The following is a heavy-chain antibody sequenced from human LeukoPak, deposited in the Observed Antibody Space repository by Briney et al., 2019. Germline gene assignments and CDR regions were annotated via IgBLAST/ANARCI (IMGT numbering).Heavy chain of an antibody. Sequence: LETLSLTCTVSGGSISSYYWSWIRQPPGKGLEWIGYIYYSGSTNYNPSLKSRVTISVDTSKNQFSLKLSSVTTADTAVYYCARGGTNEFDYWGQGTLVTVSS. CDR1: GGSISSYY. J-gene: IGHJ4*02. CDR2: IYYSGST. CDR3: ARGGTNEFDY. D-gene: IGHD1-7*01. V-gene: IGHV4-59*01.